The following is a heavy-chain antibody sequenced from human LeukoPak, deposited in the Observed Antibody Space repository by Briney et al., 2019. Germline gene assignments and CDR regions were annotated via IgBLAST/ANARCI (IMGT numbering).Heavy chain of an antibody. CDR2: ISTTGDTI. CDR1: GFTLRDYY. Sequence: GGSLRLSCAASGFTLRDYYMTWIRQAPGKGLEWISYISTTGDTIHDADSVKGRFTISRDNAKNSLHLQMSSLRAEDTAVYYCARGYSSSSGVYFDYWGQGTLVTVSS. D-gene: IGHD6-6*01. J-gene: IGHJ4*02. V-gene: IGHV3-11*01. CDR3: ARGYSSSSGVYFDY.